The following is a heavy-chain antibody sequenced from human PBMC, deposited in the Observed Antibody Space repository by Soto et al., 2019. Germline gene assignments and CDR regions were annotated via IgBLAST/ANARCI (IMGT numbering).Heavy chain of an antibody. CDR1: GFTVSSNY. Sequence: EVQLVESGGGLIQPGGSLRLSCAASGFTVSSNYMSWVRQAPGKGLEWVSVIYSGGSTYYADSVKGRVTISRDNPKNTLYLQMNSLRAEDTAVYYCAREWVGVDIVATGAFDIWGQGTMVTVSS. J-gene: IGHJ3*02. CDR2: IYSGGST. V-gene: IGHV3-53*01. D-gene: IGHD5-12*01. CDR3: AREWVGVDIVATGAFDI.